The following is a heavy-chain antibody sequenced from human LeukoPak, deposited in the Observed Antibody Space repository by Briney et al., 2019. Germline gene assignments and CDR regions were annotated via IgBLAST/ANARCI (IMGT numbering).Heavy chain of an antibody. J-gene: IGHJ3*02. V-gene: IGHV3-7*01. Sequence: GGSLRLSCAASGSTFSSYWMTWLRQAPGKGLEWVSNIKVDGSETYYVDSVKGRFTISRDNARNSLYLQMSSLRAEDTAVYYCARHLDWAFDIWAQGTMVTVSS. D-gene: IGHD1-1*01. CDR1: GSTFSSYW. CDR2: IKVDGSET. CDR3: ARHLDWAFDI.